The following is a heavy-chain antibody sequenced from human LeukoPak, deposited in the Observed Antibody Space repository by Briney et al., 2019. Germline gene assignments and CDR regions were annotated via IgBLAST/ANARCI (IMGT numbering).Heavy chain of an antibody. V-gene: IGHV1-2*02. CDR3: ATTELGAAAGTGTFDY. CDR1: GSTFTGYY. D-gene: IGHD6-13*01. J-gene: IGHJ4*02. Sequence: GASVKVSCKASGSTFTGYYMHWARQAPGQGLEWMGWINPNSGGTNYAQKFQGRVTMTRDTSISTAYMELSRLRSDDTAVYYCATTELGAAAGTGTFDYWGQGTLVTVSS. CDR2: INPNSGGT.